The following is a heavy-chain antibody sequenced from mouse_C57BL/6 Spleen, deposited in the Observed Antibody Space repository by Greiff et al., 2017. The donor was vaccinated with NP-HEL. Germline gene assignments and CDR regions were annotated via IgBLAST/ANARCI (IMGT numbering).Heavy chain of an antibody. CDR3: ARRGKYYAMDY. V-gene: IGHV1-69*01. J-gene: IGHJ4*01. Sequence: VQLQQPGAELVMPGASVKLSCKASGYTFTSYWMHWVKQRPGHGLAWIGEIDPSDSYTNYNQKFKGKSTLTVDKSSSTAYMQLSSLTSEDSAVYYCARRGKYYAMDYWGQGTSVTVSS. CDR1: GYTFTSYW. D-gene: IGHD1-1*01. CDR2: IDPSDSYT.